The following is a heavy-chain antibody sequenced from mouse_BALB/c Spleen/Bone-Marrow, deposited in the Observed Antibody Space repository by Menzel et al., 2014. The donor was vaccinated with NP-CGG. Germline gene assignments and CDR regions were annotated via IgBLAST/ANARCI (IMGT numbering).Heavy chain of an antibody. Sequence: DVMLVESGGGLVQPKGLLKLSCAASGFTFNTFAMNWVRQAPGKGLEWVARIRSKSNNFATYYADSVKDRFTISRDDSQSTLYLQMNNLKTEDTAMYYCVRGIYYYGSNYKNSALDYWGQGTSVTVSS. CDR3: VRGIYYYGSNYKNSALDY. CDR2: IRSKSNNFAT. J-gene: IGHJ4*01. D-gene: IGHD1-1*01. V-gene: IGHV10-1*02. CDR1: GFTFNTFA.